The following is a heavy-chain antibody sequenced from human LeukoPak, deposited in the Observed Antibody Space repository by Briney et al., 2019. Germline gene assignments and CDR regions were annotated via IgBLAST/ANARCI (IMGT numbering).Heavy chain of an antibody. CDR1: GVTFSSYT. CDR3: ARVSPGTGWHDAFDI. Sequence: GGTLRLSCAASGVTFSSYTMNWGRQGPGQGLEWVSSISSSSSDIYYADSVKRRFTTSRDNAKNSLYLQITSLRAEDTAVYYCARVSPGTGWHDAFDIWGQGTMVTVSS. D-gene: IGHD3-10*01. V-gene: IGHV3-21*04. CDR2: ISSSSSDI. J-gene: IGHJ3*02.